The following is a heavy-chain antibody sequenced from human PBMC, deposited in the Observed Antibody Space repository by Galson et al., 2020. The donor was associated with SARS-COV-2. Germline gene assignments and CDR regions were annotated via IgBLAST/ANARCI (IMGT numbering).Heavy chain of an antibody. CDR1: GFTFSSYG. V-gene: IGHV3-33*01. J-gene: IGHJ4*02. Sequence: QLGESLKISCAASGFTFSSYGMHWVRQAPGKGLEWVAVIWYDGSNKYYADSVKGRFTISRDNSKNTLYLQMNSLRAEDTAVYYCARDAPLDDYGSGSYYNYWGQGTLV. CDR2: IWYDGSNK. D-gene: IGHD3-10*01. CDR3: ARDAPLDDYGSGSYYNY.